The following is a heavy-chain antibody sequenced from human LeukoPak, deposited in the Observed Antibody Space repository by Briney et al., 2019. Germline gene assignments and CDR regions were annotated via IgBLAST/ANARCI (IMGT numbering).Heavy chain of an antibody. J-gene: IGHJ4*02. V-gene: IGHV3-21*01. Sequence: GGSLRLSCSASGFTFNSYSINWVRQAPGKGLEWVSSISGNSSYIYYADSLKGRFTISRDNAKNSLYLQMNSLRAEDTAVYYCARRRFSGPFDYWGQGTLVTVSS. CDR3: ARRRFSGPFDY. CDR2: ISGNSSYI. CDR1: GFTFNSYS. D-gene: IGHD3-3*01.